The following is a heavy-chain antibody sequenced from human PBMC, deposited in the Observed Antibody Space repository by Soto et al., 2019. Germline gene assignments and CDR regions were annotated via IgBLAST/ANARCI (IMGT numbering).Heavy chain of an antibody. CDR3: ARDPEMYYYGSGSDYYYGMDV. CDR1: GGTFSSYA. CDR2: IIPIFGTA. Sequence: QVQLVQSGAEVKKPGSSVKVSCKASGGTFSSYAISWVRQAPGQGLEWMGGIIPIFGTANYAQKFQGRVTITADESTSTAYMELSSLRSEDTAVYYCARDPEMYYYGSGSDYYYGMDVWGQGTTVTVSS. D-gene: IGHD3-10*01. V-gene: IGHV1-69*12. J-gene: IGHJ6*02.